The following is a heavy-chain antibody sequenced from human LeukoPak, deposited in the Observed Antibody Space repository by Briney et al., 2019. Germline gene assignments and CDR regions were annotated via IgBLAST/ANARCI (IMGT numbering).Heavy chain of an antibody. Sequence: GGSLRLSCAASGFTFSDYYMSWIRQAPGKGLGWVSYISSSGSTIYYADSVKGRFTISRDNAKNSLYLQMNSLRAEDTAVYYCARDRAVATENWFDPWGQGTLVTVSS. CDR1: GFTFSDYY. CDR3: ARDRAVATENWFDP. J-gene: IGHJ5*02. CDR2: ISSSGSTI. D-gene: IGHD6-19*01. V-gene: IGHV3-11*04.